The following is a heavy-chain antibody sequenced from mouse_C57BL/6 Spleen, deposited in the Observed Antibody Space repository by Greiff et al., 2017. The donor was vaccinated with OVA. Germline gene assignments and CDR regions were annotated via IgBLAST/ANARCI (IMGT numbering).Heavy chain of an antibody. D-gene: IGHD2-4*01. CDR2: IYPGNGDT. CDR3: ARGGGLRPFDY. J-gene: IGHJ2*01. Sequence: LQQSGAELVRPGASVKMSCKASGYTFTSYNMHWVQQTPRPGLEWIGAIYPGNGDTSYNQKFKGKATLTVDKSSSTAYMQLSSLTSEDSAVYFWARGGGLRPFDYWGQGTTLTVSS. CDR1: GYTFTSYN. V-gene: IGHV1-12*01.